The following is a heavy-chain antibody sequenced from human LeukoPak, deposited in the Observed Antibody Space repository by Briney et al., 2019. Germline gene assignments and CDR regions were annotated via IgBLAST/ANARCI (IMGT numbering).Heavy chain of an antibody. CDR3: ASPGAPYGYYYYGMDV. J-gene: IGHJ6*02. CDR1: GFTVSSNY. D-gene: IGHD4-17*01. CDR2: FYSGGST. Sequence: GGSLRLSCAASGFTVSSNYMSWVRQAPGKGLEWVSVFYSGGSTYYADSVKGRFTISRDNSKNTLYLQMNSLRAEDTAVYYCASPGAPYGYYYYGMDVWGQGTTVTVSS. V-gene: IGHV3-66*01.